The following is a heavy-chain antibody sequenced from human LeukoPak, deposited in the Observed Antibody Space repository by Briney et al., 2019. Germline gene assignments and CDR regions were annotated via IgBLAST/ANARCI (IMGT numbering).Heavy chain of an antibody. V-gene: IGHV4-39*02. J-gene: IGHJ5*02. CDR3: ARDPGQYSSSSIDP. D-gene: IGHD6-6*01. CDR1: GGSISSSSYY. CDR2: IYYSGST. Sequence: PSETLSLTCTVSGGSISSSSYYWGWIRQPPGKGLEWIGSIYYSGSTYYNPSLKSQVTISVDTSKNQFSLKLSSVTAADTAVYYCARDPGQYSSSSIDPWGQGTLVTVSS.